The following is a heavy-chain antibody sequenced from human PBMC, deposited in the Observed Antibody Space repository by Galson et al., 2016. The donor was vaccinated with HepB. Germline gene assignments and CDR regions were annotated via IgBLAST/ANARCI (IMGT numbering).Heavy chain of an antibody. Sequence: SLRLSCAASGFTFSDSAMTWVRQAPGKGLDWVSLISSSGRNTYYADTVKGRFTMSRDNSKNTMYLQMNSLRAEDTAIYYCARDMELSFWGRGTLVTVSS. D-gene: IGHD3-10*01. J-gene: IGHJ2*01. CDR3: ARDMELSF. V-gene: IGHV3-23*01. CDR2: ISSSGRNT. CDR1: GFTFSDSA.